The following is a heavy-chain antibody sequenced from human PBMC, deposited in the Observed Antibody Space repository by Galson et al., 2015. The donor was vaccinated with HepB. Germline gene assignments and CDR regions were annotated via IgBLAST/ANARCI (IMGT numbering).Heavy chain of an antibody. D-gene: IGHD1-26*01. V-gene: IGHV1-2*02. CDR3: ARSLRGVGTTNYYYYFYMDV. Sequence: SCKASGYIFTDYYIHWVRQSPGQGLEWMAWINPKSGGANYAQKFQGRVTMTRDTSLSTAYMELKSLRSDDTAVYFCARSLRGVGTTNYYYYFYMDVWGKGTTVTVSS. J-gene: IGHJ6*03. CDR1: GYIFTDYY. CDR2: INPKSGGA.